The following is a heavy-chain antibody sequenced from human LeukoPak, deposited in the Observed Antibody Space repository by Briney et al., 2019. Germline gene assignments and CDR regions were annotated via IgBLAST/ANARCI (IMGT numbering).Heavy chain of an antibody. V-gene: IGHV3-74*03. CDR3: ARDKKSGESSEIDY. CDR2: INRDGSTT. J-gene: IGHJ4*02. D-gene: IGHD3-10*01. Sequence: GGSLRLSCAASGFTFSNYWVHWIRQAPGKGLVWVSRINRDGSTTKYADSVKGRFTVSRDNAKNMLNLQMYSLRAEDTAVYYCARDKKSGESSEIDYWGQGTLVTVSS. CDR1: GFTFSNYW.